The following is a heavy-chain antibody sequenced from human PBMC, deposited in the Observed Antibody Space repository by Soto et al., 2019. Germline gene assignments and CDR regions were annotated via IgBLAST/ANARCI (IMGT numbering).Heavy chain of an antibody. Sequence: QVQLQESGPGLVKPSGTLSLTCAVSGGSVSSSNWWSWVRQTPGKGLEWMGEIYHSGSAHYNPSLKRRATISLDKSKNQLSLRLTSVTAADTAVYYCARVPGVVVSADDAFDIWGPGTRVIVSS. CDR1: GGSVSSSNW. D-gene: IGHD2-21*02. CDR3: ARVPGVVVSADDAFDI. J-gene: IGHJ3*02. V-gene: IGHV4-4*02. CDR2: IYHSGSA.